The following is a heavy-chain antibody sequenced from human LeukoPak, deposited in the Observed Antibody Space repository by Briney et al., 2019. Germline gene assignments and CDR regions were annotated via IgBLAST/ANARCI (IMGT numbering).Heavy chain of an antibody. CDR2: INSDGSST. CDR1: GFTFSSYW. D-gene: IGHD4-23*01. V-gene: IGHV3-74*01. Sequence: PGGSLRLSCAASGFTFSSYWMHWVRQAPGKGLVWVSRINSDGSSTSYADSVKGRFTISRDNSKNTLYLQMNSLRAEDTAVYYCALTDYGGNPFDYWGQGTLVTVSS. J-gene: IGHJ4*02. CDR3: ALTDYGGNPFDY.